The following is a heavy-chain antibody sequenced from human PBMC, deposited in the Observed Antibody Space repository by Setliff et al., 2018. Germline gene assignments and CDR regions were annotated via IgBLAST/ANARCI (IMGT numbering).Heavy chain of an antibody. CDR1: GFNFSSYA. J-gene: IGHJ6*03. CDR2: ITYDGSNK. Sequence: AGGSLRLSCAASGFNFSSYAMHWVRQAPGKGLEWVAVITYDGSNKFYADSVRGRFTISRDISKNTLYVQMNSLRPEDTAVYYCARSRYTSRWYEMSAMDVWGKGTTVTVSS. CDR3: ARSRYTSRWYEMSAMDV. D-gene: IGHD6-13*01. V-gene: IGHV3-30*01.